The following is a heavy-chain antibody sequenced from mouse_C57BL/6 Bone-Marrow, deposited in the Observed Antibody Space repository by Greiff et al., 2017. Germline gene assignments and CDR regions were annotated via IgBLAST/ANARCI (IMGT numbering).Heavy chain of an antibody. J-gene: IGHJ2*01. CDR2: ISSGGSYT. CDR1: GFTFSSYG. D-gene: IGHD1-2*01. V-gene: IGHV5-6*02. CDR3: ARGITSEY. Sequence: EVMLVESGGDLVKPGGSLKLSCAASGFTFSSYGLSWVRQTPDKRLEWVATISSGGSYTYYPDSVTGRFTISRDNAKNTLYLQMSSLKSEDTAMYYCARGITSEYWGQGTTLTVSS.